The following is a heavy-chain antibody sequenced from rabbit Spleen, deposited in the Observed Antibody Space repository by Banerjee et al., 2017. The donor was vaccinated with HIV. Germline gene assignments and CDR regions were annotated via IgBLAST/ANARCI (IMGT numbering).Heavy chain of an antibody. V-gene: IGHV1S45*01. Sequence: QEQLEESGGGLVKPEGSLTLTCKASGVSFSDKDVMYWVRQAPGKGLEWIACINIVTGKDVCASWAKGRFIMSRSSSTTVTLQMTSLTAADSATYLCARDAGSDAYIDGVFNLWGQGTLVTVS. CDR2: INIVTGKD. CDR3: ARDAGSDAYIDGVFNL. J-gene: IGHJ4*01. CDR1: GVSFSDKDV. D-gene: IGHD4-2*01.